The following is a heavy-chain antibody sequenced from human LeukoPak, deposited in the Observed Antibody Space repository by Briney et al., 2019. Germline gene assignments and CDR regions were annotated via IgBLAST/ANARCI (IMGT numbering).Heavy chain of an antibody. V-gene: IGHV3-23*01. J-gene: IGHJ4*02. D-gene: IGHD5-18*01. CDR2: ITASGGNT. Sequence: GSLRLSCAASGYTFSSYAMGWVRQAPGKGLEWVPAITASGGNTYYADSVKGRFTISRDNSKNTLYLQVNSLRAEDTAVYYCAKGNGYSYGRFYFDYWGQGTLVTVSS. CDR1: GYTFSSYA. CDR3: AKGNGYSYGRFYFDY.